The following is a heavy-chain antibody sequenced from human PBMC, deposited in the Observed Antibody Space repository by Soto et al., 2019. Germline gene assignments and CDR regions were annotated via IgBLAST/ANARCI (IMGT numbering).Heavy chain of an antibody. J-gene: IGHJ4*02. CDR3: ARGSGPRGRPY. D-gene: IGHD6-25*01. CDR2: INGDGSTT. V-gene: IGHV3-74*01. CDR1: GFIFNNYW. Sequence: GGSLRLSCVASGFIFNNYWMHWVRQAPGKGLVWVARINGDGSTTTYVDSVKGRFTISRDNAKNTVYLQMNSLRAEDTAVYYCARGSGPRGRPYWGQGILVTVSS.